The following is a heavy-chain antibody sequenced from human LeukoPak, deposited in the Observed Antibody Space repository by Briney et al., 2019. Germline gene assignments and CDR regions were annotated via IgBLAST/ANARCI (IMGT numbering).Heavy chain of an antibody. V-gene: IGHV3-21*01. J-gene: IGHJ5*02. CDR3: ARDLKVWVYHKYGSGREHLFDP. CDR2: ISSSSSYI. D-gene: IGHD3-10*01. CDR1: GFSFSYYG. Sequence: GGTLRLSCAASGFSFSYYGMSWVRQAPGKGLEWVSSISSSSSYIYYADSVKGRFTISRDNAKSSLYLQMNSLRAEDTAVYYCARDLKVWVYHKYGSGREHLFDPWGQGTLVTVSS.